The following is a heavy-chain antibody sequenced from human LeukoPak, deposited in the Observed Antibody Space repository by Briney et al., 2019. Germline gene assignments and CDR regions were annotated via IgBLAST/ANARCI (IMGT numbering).Heavy chain of an antibody. J-gene: IGHJ4*02. CDR1: GGSISSSSYY. V-gene: IGHV4-61*05. CDR3: ASAHFYGGTLGY. Sequence: PSETLSLTCTVSGGSISSSSYYWGWIRQPPGKGLEWIGYIYYSGSTNYNPSLKSRVTISVDTSKNQFSLKLSSVTAADTAVYYCASAHFYGGTLGYWGQGTLVTVSS. D-gene: IGHD4-23*01. CDR2: IYYSGST.